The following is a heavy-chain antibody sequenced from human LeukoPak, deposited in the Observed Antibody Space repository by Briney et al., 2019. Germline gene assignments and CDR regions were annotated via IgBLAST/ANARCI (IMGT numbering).Heavy chain of an antibody. CDR2: ISSSSIYI. J-gene: IGHJ4*02. CDR3: ARNRMAVAGTVDS. Sequence: GGTLRLSCAASGFTFSSYSMNWVRQAPGKGLEWVSSISSSSIYIYYAASVKGRFTISRDNAKKSLYLQMNSLRAEDTAGYYCARNRMAVAGTVDSWGEGTLVTVSS. V-gene: IGHV3-21*01. CDR1: GFTFSSYS. D-gene: IGHD6-19*01.